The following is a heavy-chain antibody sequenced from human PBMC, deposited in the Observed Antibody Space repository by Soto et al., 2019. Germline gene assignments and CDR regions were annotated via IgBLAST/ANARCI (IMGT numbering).Heavy chain of an antibody. CDR3: ARDNPTTVTIP. V-gene: IGHV3-21*01. D-gene: IGHD4-17*01. CDR1: GFTFSSYS. Sequence: GGSLRLSCAASGFTFSSYSMNWVRQAPGKGLEWVSSISSSSSYIYYADSVKGRFTISRDNAKNSLYLQMNSLRAEDTAVYYCARDNPTTVTIPWGQGTLVTVSS. J-gene: IGHJ5*02. CDR2: ISSSSSYI.